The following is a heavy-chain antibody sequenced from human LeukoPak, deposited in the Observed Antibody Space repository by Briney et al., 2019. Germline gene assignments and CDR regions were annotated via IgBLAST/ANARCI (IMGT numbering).Heavy chain of an antibody. CDR2: IIPILGIA. CDR3: ATRAGIAAAGTLSY. V-gene: IGHV1-69*04. D-gene: IGHD6-13*01. J-gene: IGHJ4*02. CDR1: GGTFSSYA. Sequence: GASVKVSCTASGGTFSSYAISWVRQAPGQGLEWMGRIIPILGIANYAQKFQGRVTITADKSTSTAYMELSSLRSEDTAVYYCATRAGIAAAGTLSYWGQGTLVTVSS.